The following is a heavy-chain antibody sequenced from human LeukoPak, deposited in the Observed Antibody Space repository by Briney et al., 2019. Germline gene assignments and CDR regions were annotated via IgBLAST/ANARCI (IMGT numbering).Heavy chain of an antibody. CDR3: ARRGGETVPYYDFPY. CDR1: GYTFTSYA. CDR2: INTNTGNP. D-gene: IGHD3-3*01. J-gene: IGHJ4*02. V-gene: IGHV7-4-1*02. Sequence: ASVKVSCRASGYTFTSYAMNWVRQAPGQGLEWMGWINTNTGNPTYAQGFTGRFVFSLDTSVSTAYLQISSLKAEDTAVCYCARRGGETVPYYDFPYWGQGTLVTVSS.